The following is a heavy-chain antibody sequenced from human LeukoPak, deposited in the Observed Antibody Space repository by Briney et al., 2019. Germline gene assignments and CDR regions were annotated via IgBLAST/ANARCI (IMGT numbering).Heavy chain of an antibody. Sequence: SETLSLTCTVSGGSISSYYWSWIRQPPGKGLEWIGYIYYSGGTTYNPSLKSRVTISVDTSKNQFSLKLSSVTAADTAVYYCARMKGLRYSSGYYYYGMDVWGQGTTVTVSS. D-gene: IGHD3-9*01. CDR2: IYYSGGT. J-gene: IGHJ6*02. CDR1: GGSISSYY. CDR3: ARMKGLRYSSGYYYYGMDV. V-gene: IGHV4-59*01.